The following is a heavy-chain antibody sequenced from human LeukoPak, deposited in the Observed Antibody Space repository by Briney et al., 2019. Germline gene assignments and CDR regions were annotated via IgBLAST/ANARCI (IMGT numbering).Heavy chain of an antibody. Sequence: SETLSLTCAVYGGSFSGYYWSWIRQPPGKGLEWIGEINHSGSTNYNPSLKSRVTISVDTSKNQFSLKLSSVTAADTAVYHCARGRQRWLQIFDYWGQGILVTVSS. V-gene: IGHV4-34*01. CDR2: INHSGST. CDR3: ARGRQRWLQIFDY. J-gene: IGHJ4*02. D-gene: IGHD5-24*01. CDR1: GGSFSGYY.